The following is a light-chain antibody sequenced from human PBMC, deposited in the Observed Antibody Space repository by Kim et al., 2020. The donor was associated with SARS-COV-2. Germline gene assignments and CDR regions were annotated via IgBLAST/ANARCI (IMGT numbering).Light chain of an antibody. CDR2: YDS. V-gene: IGLV3-21*04. CDR1: NIGDKS. J-gene: IGLJ1*01. Sequence: SYELTQPPSVSVAPGKTAKITCGGNNIGDKSVHWYQQKPGQAPVLVIFYDSDRPSGIPERFSGSNSGNTATLSISRVEAGDEADYYCQVWTTRRDHLFVF. CDR3: QVWTTRRDHLFV.